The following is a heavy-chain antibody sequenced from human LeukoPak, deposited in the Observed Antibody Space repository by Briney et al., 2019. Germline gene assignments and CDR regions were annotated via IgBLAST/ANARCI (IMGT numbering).Heavy chain of an antibody. J-gene: IGHJ4*02. Sequence: HPGGSLRLSCAASGFTVSSNYMSWVRQAPGKGLEWVSVIYVDGTTYDADSVKGRFTISRDNSKNTLSLQMNSLRAGDTAVYYCARGDGYNFFDYWGQGTLVTVSS. V-gene: IGHV3-53*01. CDR2: IYVDGTT. CDR1: GFTVSSNY. D-gene: IGHD5-24*01. CDR3: ARGDGYNFFDY.